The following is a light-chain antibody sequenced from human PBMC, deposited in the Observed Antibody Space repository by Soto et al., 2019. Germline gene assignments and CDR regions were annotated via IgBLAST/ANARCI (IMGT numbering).Light chain of an antibody. V-gene: IGKV4-1*01. J-gene: IGKJ4*01. CDR3: QQSYSTPLT. Sequence: DIVMTQSPDYLAVSLGERATINCNSSQSVLYSSNNKNYLAWYQQKTGQPPKLIIYWASTRESGVPDRFSGSGSGTDCTLTINNLQAEDVAMYYCQQSYSTPLTFGGGTKVDIK. CDR2: WAS. CDR1: QSVLYSSNNKNY.